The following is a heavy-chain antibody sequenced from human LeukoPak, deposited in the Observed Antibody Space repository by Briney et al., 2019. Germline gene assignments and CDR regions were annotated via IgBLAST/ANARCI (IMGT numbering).Heavy chain of an antibody. Sequence: PGGSLRLSCAASGFTFSEYSMSWVRQAPGKGLEWVSNIRANGRDTYYTDSVKGRFTISRDNSKITLYLEMNSLRAEDTAVYYCAKGGYTTCFDPWGQGTLVTVSS. V-gene: IGHV3-23*01. J-gene: IGHJ5*02. CDR1: GFTFSEYS. D-gene: IGHD2-15*01. CDR3: AKGGYTTCFDP. CDR2: IRANGRDT.